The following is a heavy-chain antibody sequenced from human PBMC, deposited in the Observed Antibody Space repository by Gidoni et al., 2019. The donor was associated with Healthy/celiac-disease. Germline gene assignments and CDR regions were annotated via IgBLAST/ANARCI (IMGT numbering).Heavy chain of an antibody. J-gene: IGHJ4*02. CDR2: IWYDGSNK. D-gene: IGHD4-17*01. CDR1: GFTFSSYG. Sequence: QVQLVESGGGVVQPGRSLRLSCAASGFTFSSYGMHWVRQAPGKGLELVAVIWYDGSNKYYADSVKGRFTISRDNSKNTLYLQMNSLRAEDTAVYYCARGPYGDIFDYWGQGTLVTVSS. V-gene: IGHV3-33*01. CDR3: ARGPYGDIFDY.